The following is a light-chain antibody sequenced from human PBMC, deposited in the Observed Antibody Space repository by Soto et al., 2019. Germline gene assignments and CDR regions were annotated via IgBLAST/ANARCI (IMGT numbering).Light chain of an antibody. CDR1: QSVSSSY. CDR3: QQYGSSPRT. Sequence: EIVLTQSPGTLSLSPGERATLSCRASQSVSSSYLAWYQQKPGQAPRLLIYGASSRATGIPGRFSGSGSGTDFTLTISRLEPEDFAVYYCQQYGSSPRTFGQGTNVEIK. J-gene: IGKJ1*01. CDR2: GAS. V-gene: IGKV3-20*01.